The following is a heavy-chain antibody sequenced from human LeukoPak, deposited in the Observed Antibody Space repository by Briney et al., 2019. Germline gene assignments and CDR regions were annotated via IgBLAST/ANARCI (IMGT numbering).Heavy chain of an antibody. Sequence: ASVKVSCKASGYTFTGYYMHWVRQAPGQGLEWMRWINPNSGGTNYAQKFQGRVTMTRDTSISTAYMELSRLRSDDTAVYYCARDRFAAAGNWFDPWGQGTLVTVSS. D-gene: IGHD6-13*01. V-gene: IGHV1-2*02. J-gene: IGHJ5*02. CDR1: GYTFTGYY. CDR3: ARDRFAAAGNWFDP. CDR2: INPNSGGT.